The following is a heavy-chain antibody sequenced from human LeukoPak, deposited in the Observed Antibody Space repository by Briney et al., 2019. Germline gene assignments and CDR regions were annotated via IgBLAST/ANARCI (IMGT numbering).Heavy chain of an antibody. J-gene: IGHJ6*02. CDR1: GFTFSSNY. CDR3: ATDALGKWELAGMDV. Sequence: PGGSLRLSCAASGFTFSSNYMNWVRQAPGKGLEWVAVIYSGGSTYYADSVTGRFTISRDNSKNTLYLQMNSLRAEDTAVYYCATDALGKWELAGMDVWGQGTTVTVSS. V-gene: IGHV3-53*01. D-gene: IGHD1-26*01. CDR2: IYSGGST.